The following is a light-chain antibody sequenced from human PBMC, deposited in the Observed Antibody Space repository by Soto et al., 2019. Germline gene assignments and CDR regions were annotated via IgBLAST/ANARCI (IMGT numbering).Light chain of an antibody. CDR3: QQYGRSPNT. CDR1: QSVSSSY. J-gene: IGKJ4*01. V-gene: IGKV3-20*01. CDR2: DAS. Sequence: EIVMTQSPATLSVSPGERATLSCRASQSVSSSYLAWYQQKPGQAPRLLIYDASSRATGIPDRFSGSGSRTDFALTISRLEPEDFAVYYCQQYGRSPNTFGGGTKVDIK.